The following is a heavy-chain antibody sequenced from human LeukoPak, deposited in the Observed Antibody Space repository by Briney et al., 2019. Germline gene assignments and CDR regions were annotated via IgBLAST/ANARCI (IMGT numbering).Heavy chain of an antibody. J-gene: IGHJ4*02. CDR1: EFTFSNYV. Sequence: GGSLRLSCAASEFTFSNYVMSWVRQAPGKGLEWVSIISDSGGSTYYADSVKGRFTISRDNSKNTLYLEMNSLRAEDTAVYYCAKPRYSSGWYFDYWGQGTLVTVSS. D-gene: IGHD6-19*01. CDR2: ISDSGGST. CDR3: AKPRYSSGWYFDY. V-gene: IGHV3-23*01.